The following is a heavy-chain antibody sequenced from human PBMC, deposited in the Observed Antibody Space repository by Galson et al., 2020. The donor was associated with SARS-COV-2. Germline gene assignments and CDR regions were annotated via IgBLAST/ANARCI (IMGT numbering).Heavy chain of an antibody. CDR2: IYYSGST. Sequence: SETLSLTCTVSGGSISSSSYYWGWIRQPPGKGLEWIGSIYYSGSTYYNPSLKSRVTISVDTSKNQFSLKLSSVTAADTGVYYCARSLESRYFDWLYYYYGMDVWGQGTTVTVSS. V-gene: IGHV4-39*01. D-gene: IGHD3-9*01. J-gene: IGHJ6*02. CDR1: GGSISSSSYY. CDR3: ARSLESRYFDWLYYYYGMDV.